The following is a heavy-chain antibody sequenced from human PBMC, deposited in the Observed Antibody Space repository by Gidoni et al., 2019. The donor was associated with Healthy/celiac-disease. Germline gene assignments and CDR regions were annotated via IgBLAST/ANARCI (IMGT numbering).Heavy chain of an antibody. Sequence: QVQLVESGGGLVKPVGSLRLSCAASGFTFSDYYMSWIRQAPGKGLEWVSYISSSGSTIYYADSVKGRFTISRDNAKNSLYLQMNSLRAEDTAVYYCARDPRMVYYYYYGMDVWGQGTTVTVSS. D-gene: IGHD2-8*01. CDR3: ARDPRMVYYYYYGMDV. V-gene: IGHV3-11*01. CDR1: GFTFSDYY. J-gene: IGHJ6*02. CDR2: ISSSGSTI.